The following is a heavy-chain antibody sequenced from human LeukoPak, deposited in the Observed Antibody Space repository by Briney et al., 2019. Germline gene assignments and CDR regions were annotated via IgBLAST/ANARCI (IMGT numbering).Heavy chain of an antibody. Sequence: SETLSLTCTVSGGSISSSSYYWGWIRQPPGKGLEWIGSIYYSGSTYYNPSLKSRVTISVDTSKNQFSLKLSSVTAADTAVYYCARDYGHPGVRGVIMGGYFDYWGQGTLVTVSS. J-gene: IGHJ4*02. CDR2: IYYSGST. CDR3: ARDYGHPGVRGVIMGGYFDY. CDR1: GGSISSSSYY. D-gene: IGHD3-10*01. V-gene: IGHV4-39*07.